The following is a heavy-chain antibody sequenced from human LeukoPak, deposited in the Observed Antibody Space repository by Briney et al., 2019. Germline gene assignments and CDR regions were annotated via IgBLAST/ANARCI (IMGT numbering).Heavy chain of an antibody. J-gene: IGHJ4*02. D-gene: IGHD3-22*01. CDR1: GFTFSSYG. V-gene: IGHV3-23*01. CDR2: ISGSGGST. CDR3: AKADSSGYFGGRDYFDY. Sequence: GGSLRLSCAASGFTFSSYGMSWVRQAPGKGLEWVSAISGSGGSTYYADSVKGRFTISRDNSKNTLYLQMNSLRAEDTAVYYCAKADSSGYFGGRDYFDYWGQGTLVTVSS.